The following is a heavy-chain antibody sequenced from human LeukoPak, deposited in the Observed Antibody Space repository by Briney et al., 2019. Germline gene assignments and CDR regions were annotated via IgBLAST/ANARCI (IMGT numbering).Heavy chain of an antibody. CDR1: GGSISSSGYY. D-gene: IGHD3-22*01. V-gene: IGHV4-39*07. Sequence: PSETLSLTCTVSGGSISSSGYYWGWIRQPPGKGLECIGSIHYSGSTSYNPSLKSRVTISVDTSKKQFSLKLSSVTAADTAVYFCARTRKKPRHYYDIGGYYYEGGSPYYFDYWGQGTLVTVSS. CDR3: ARTRKKPRHYYDIGGYYYEGGSPYYFDY. CDR2: IHYSGST. J-gene: IGHJ4*02.